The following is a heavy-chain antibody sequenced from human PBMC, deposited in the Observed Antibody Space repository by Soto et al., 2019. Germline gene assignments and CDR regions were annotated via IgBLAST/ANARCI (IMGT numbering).Heavy chain of an antibody. J-gene: IGHJ6*03. V-gene: IGHV6-1*01. CDR2: TYYRSRWYN. Sequence: SQTLSLTCVISGDSVSSNGAAWNWIRLSPSRGLEWLARTYYRSRWYNDYAVSVRSRITVNPDTSKNQFSLQLTSVTPEDTAVYYCAGTTSHHWLYMDVWGKGATVTVSS. D-gene: IGHD1-7*01. CDR3: AGTTSHHWLYMDV. CDR1: GDSVSSNGAA.